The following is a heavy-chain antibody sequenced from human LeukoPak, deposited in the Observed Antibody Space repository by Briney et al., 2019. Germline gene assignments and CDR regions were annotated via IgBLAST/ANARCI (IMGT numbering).Heavy chain of an antibody. J-gene: IGHJ5*02. CDR1: GYTFTSYG. CDR3: AREGGSSWSNWFDP. D-gene: IGHD6-13*01. V-gene: IGHV1-18*01. Sequence: ASVKVSCKASGYTFTSYGISWVRQAPGQGLEWMGWISAGNGNTKYSQKFQGRVTITRDTSASTAYMELSSLRSEDTAVYYCAREGGSSWSNWFDPWGQGTLVTVSS. CDR2: ISAGNGNT.